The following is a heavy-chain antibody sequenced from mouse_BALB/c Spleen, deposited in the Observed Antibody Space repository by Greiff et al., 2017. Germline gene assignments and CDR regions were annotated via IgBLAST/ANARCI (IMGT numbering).Heavy chain of an antibody. CDR3: ASHRYDDFDY. D-gene: IGHD2-14*01. Sequence: EVKLMESGGDLVKPGGSLKLSCAASGFTFSSYGMSWVRQTPDKRLEWVATISSGGSYTYYPDSVKGRFTISRDNAKNTLYLQMSSLKSEDTAMYYCASHRYDDFDYWGQGTTLTVSS. CDR2: ISSGGSYT. CDR1: GFTFSSYG. V-gene: IGHV5-6*01. J-gene: IGHJ2*01.